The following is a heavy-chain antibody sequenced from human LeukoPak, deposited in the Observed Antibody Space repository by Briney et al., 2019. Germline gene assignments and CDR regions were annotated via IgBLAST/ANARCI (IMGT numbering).Heavy chain of an antibody. Sequence: ASVKVSCKASGYTFTSYDINWVRQATAQGLELMGWMNPNSGNTGYAQNFQGRVTMTRNTSTTTAYMELSGLRSEDTAVYYCARRSTRCYRCFDPWGQGTLVTVSS. CDR1: GYTFTSYD. CDR3: ARRSTRCYRCFDP. D-gene: IGHD2-2*01. CDR2: MNPNSGNT. J-gene: IGHJ5*02. V-gene: IGHV1-8*01.